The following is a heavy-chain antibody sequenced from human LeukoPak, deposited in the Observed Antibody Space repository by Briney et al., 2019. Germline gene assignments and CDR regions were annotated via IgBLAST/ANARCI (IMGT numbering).Heavy chain of an antibody. D-gene: IGHD1-26*01. Sequence: GGSLRLSCAASRFTFDDYAMHWVRQAPGKGLEWVAVISYDGSNKNYADSVKGRFTISRDNSKSTLYLQMNSLRAEDTAVYYCATVGATIYFDYWGQGTLVTVSS. CDR1: RFTFDDYA. CDR2: ISYDGSNK. V-gene: IGHV3-30-3*01. CDR3: ATVGATIYFDY. J-gene: IGHJ4*02.